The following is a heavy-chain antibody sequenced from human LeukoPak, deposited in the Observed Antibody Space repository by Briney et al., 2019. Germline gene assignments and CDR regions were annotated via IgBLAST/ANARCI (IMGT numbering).Heavy chain of an antibody. CDR2: INAGNGNT. J-gene: IGHJ4*02. Sequence: ASVKVSCKASGYTFTGYYMHWVRQAPGQRLEWMGWINAGNGNTKYSQEFQGRVTITRDTSASTAYMELSSLRSEDMAVYYCARDPGSGWYFSPNPYFDYWGQGTLVTVSS. D-gene: IGHD6-19*01. V-gene: IGHV1-3*03. CDR1: GYTFTGYY. CDR3: ARDPGSGWYFSPNPYFDY.